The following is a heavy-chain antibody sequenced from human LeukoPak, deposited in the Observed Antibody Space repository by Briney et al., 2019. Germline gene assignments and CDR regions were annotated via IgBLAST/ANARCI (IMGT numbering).Heavy chain of an antibody. D-gene: IGHD3-10*01. CDR3: ARDGSTMVRGVIMGYYMDV. Sequence: SETLSLTCTVSGGSLSSYYWSWIRQPAGKGLEWIGRIYTSGSTNYNPSLKSRVTMSVDTSKNQFSLKLSSVTAADTAVYYCARDGSTMVRGVIMGYYMDVWGKGTTVTVSS. CDR1: GGSLSSYY. J-gene: IGHJ6*03. CDR2: IYTSGST. V-gene: IGHV4-4*07.